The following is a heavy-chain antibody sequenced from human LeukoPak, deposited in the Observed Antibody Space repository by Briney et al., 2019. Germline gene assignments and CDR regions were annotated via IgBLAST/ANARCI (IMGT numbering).Heavy chain of an antibody. V-gene: IGHV3-74*01. CDR2: INSDGSST. CDR3: ARGQLWTDFDY. J-gene: IGHJ4*02. Sequence: PGGSLRLSCAASGFTFSSYWMHWVRQAPGKGLVWVSRINSDGSSTSCADSVKGRFTISRDNAKNTLYLQMNSLRAEDTAVYYCARGQLWTDFDYWGQGTLVTVSS. CDR1: GFTFSSYW. D-gene: IGHD5-18*01.